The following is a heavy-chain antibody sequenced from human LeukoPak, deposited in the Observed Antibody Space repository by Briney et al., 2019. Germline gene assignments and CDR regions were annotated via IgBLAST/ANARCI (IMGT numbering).Heavy chain of an antibody. CDR3: ARGVTVRGDRTFDY. CDR2: IYYSGST. D-gene: IGHD3-10*01. J-gene: IGHJ4*02. Sequence: SETLSLTCTVSGGSISSYYWSWIRQPPGKGLEWIGYIYYSGSTNYNPSLKSRVTISVDTSKNQFSLKLSSVTAADTAVYYCARGVTVRGDRTFDYWGQGTLVTVSS. V-gene: IGHV4-59*01. CDR1: GGSISSYY.